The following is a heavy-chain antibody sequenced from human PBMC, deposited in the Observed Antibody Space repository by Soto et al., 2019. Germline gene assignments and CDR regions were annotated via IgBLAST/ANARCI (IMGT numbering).Heavy chain of an antibody. J-gene: IGHJ1*01. D-gene: IGHD1-26*01. V-gene: IGHV4-39*02. Sequence: QLQLQESGPGLVKPSETLSLTCTVSGGSLSSRSNYWGWVRRPPGKGLEWIGSVYYTGGTYYNPSLKSGVAISIDTSKHPFSLQFSFVTAADTAPYYCASEGPPISADNPPEFLQPWGHGTLVTVPS. CDR1: GGSLSSRSNY. CDR2: VYYTGGT. CDR3: ASEGPPISADNPPEFLQP.